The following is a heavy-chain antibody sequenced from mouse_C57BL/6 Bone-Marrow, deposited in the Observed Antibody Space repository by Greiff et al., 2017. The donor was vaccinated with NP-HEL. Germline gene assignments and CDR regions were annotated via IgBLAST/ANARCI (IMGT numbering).Heavy chain of an antibody. CDR3: ARRGEYYYGSSLYD. J-gene: IGHJ2*01. Sequence: EVKLMESGGGLVKPGGSLKLSCEASGFTFSSYTMHWVRQTPGKRLEWVATISGGGGNTYYPESVKGRFTISRDNAKNTLYLQMSSLRSEDTALYYCARRGEYYYGSSLYDWGQGTTLTVSS. CDR2: ISGGGGNT. CDR1: GFTFSSYT. D-gene: IGHD1-1*01. V-gene: IGHV5-9*01.